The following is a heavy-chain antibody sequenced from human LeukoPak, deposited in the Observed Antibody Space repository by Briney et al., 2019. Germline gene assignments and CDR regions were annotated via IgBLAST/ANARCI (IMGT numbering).Heavy chain of an antibody. D-gene: IGHD5-18*01. J-gene: IGHJ4*02. CDR2: IGTAGDT. Sequence: GGSLRLSCAASGFTFSSYGMHWVRQTTGKGLEWVSAIGTAGDTYYLGSVKGRFTISRENAKNSLYLQMDSLTAGDTAMYYCARASGYSFGYTFDYWGQGTLVTVSS. CDR1: GFTFSSYG. CDR3: ARASGYSFGYTFDY. V-gene: IGHV3-13*01.